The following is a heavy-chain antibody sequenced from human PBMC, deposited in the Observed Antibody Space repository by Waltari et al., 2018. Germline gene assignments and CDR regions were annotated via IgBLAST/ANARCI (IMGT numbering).Heavy chain of an antibody. CDR1: GFTFSSYA. V-gene: IGHV3-23*01. CDR2: VSGSGGST. CDR3: AKSEAVAGEFDY. D-gene: IGHD6-19*01. Sequence: EVQLLESGGGLGPGGSLRLSCEASGFTFSSYAMSWVRQAPGKGLGWVSGVSGSGGSTYYADSVKGRFTISRDNAKNTLYVQMNSLRAEDTAVYYCAKSEAVAGEFDYWGQGTLVTVSS. J-gene: IGHJ4*02.